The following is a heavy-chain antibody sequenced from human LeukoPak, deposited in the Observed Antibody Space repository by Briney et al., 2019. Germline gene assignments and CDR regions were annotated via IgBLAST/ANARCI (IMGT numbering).Heavy chain of an antibody. D-gene: IGHD3-10*01. CDR3: AKVMESLWFGELGAFDI. CDR2: INTNTGNP. V-gene: IGHV7-4-1*02. CDR1: GYTFSSYV. J-gene: IGHJ3*02. Sequence: ASVKVSCKTSGYTFSSYVMNWVRQAPGQGREWRGWINTNTGNPTYAQGFRGRFVFSLDTSVSTAYLHISSLKAEDSAVYYCAKVMESLWFGELGAFDIWGQGTMVTVSS.